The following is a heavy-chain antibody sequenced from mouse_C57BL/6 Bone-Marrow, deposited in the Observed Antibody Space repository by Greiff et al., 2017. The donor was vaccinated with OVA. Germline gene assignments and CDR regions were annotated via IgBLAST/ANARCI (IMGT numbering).Heavy chain of an antibody. CDR1: GYTFTSYW. CDR2: IDPSDSYT. J-gene: IGHJ1*03. Sequence: QVQLQQPGAELVKPGASVKLSCKASGYTFTSYWMQWVKQRPGQGLEWIGEIDPSDSYTNYNQKFQGKATLTVDTSSSTAYMQLSSLTSEDSAVYYCARGPITTVVARYFDVWGTGTTVTVSS. CDR3: ARGPITTVVARYFDV. D-gene: IGHD1-1*01. V-gene: IGHV1-50*01.